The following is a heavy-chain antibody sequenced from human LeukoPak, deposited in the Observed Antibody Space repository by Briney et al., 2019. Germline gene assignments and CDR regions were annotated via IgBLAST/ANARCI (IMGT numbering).Heavy chain of an antibody. J-gene: IGHJ6*02. Sequence: GGSLRLSCTGSGFTFGDHAMSWVRQAPGKGLEWVGFIRIKAYRGTTEYAASVKGRFSISRDDSASIAYLQMNSLKTEDTAVYYCARGPIQLWIHNAMDVWGQGTTVTVSS. CDR1: GFTFGDHA. V-gene: IGHV3-49*04. CDR2: IRIKAYRGTT. D-gene: IGHD5-18*01. CDR3: ARGPIQLWIHNAMDV.